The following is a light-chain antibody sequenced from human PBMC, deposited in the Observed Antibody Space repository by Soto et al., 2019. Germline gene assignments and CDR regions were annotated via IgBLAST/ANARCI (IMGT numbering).Light chain of an antibody. CDR1: QSSSSY. V-gene: IGKV1-39*01. J-gene: IGKJ1*01. CDR3: QQSYSTPPWT. CDR2: AAY. Sequence: DIQMTQSPSSLSASVGDRVTITCRASQSSSSYLNWYQQKPGKAPKLLIYAAYSLQSGVPSRFSGSGSGTDFTLTISSLQPEDFATYYCQQSYSTPPWTFGQGTKVEIK.